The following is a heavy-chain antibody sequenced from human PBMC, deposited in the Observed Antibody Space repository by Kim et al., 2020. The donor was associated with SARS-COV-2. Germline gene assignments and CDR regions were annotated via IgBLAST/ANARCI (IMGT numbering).Heavy chain of an antibody. CDR1: GGTFSSYA. Sequence: SVKVSCKASGGTFSSYAISWVRQAPGQGLEWMGGIIPIFGTANYAQKFQGRVTITADESTSTAYMELSSLRSEDTAVYYCARGGWELHPTRPLYYFDYWGQGTLVTVSS. CDR3: ARGGWELHPTRPLYYFDY. J-gene: IGHJ4*02. V-gene: IGHV1-69*13. D-gene: IGHD1-26*01. CDR2: IIPIFGTA.